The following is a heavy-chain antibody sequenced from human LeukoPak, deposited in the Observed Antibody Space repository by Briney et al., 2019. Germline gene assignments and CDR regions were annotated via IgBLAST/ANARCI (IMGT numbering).Heavy chain of an antibody. Sequence: GASVKVSCKASGYTFTSYYINWVRQATGQGLEWMGWMNPNSGNTDYAQKFQGRVTITRNTSISTAYMELSSLRSEDTAVYYCATRTIFGVDAFDIWGQGTMVTVSS. CDR2: MNPNSGNT. D-gene: IGHD3-3*01. V-gene: IGHV1-8*03. J-gene: IGHJ3*02. CDR1: GYTFTSYY. CDR3: ATRTIFGVDAFDI.